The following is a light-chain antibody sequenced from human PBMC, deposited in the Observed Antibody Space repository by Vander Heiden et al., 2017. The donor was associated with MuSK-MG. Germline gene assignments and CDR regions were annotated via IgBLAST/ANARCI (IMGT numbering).Light chain of an antibody. V-gene: IGLV6-57*03. CDR3: QSYDSNTWV. CDR1: SGSIASNY. J-gene: IGLJ2*01. CDR2: EDN. Sequence: NFMLTQPPSLSESPWKTVTVTCTRNSGSIASNYVQWYRQRPDSAPTTVIYEDNHRPSGVPERFSGSIDRSSNSASLTISGLETEDEADYYCQSYDSNTWVFGGGTRLTVL.